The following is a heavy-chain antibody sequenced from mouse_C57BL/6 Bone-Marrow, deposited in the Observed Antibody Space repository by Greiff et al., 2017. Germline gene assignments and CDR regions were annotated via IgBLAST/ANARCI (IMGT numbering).Heavy chain of an antibody. D-gene: IGHD1-1*01. V-gene: IGHV1-50*01. CDR3: AREVVMYYFDY. J-gene: IGHJ2*01. CDR1: GYTFTSYW. Sequence: QVQLQQPGAELVKPGASVKLSCKASGYTFTSYWMQWVKQRPGQGLEWIGAIDPSDSYTNYNQKFKGKATLTVDTSSSTAYMQLSSLTSEDSAVYYCAREVVMYYFDYWGQGTTLAVSS. CDR2: IDPSDSYT.